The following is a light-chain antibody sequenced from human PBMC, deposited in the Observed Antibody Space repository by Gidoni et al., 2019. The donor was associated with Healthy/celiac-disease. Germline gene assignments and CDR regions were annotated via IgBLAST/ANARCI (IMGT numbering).Light chain of an antibody. V-gene: IGKV3-20*01. CDR3: QQYGSSPYT. Sequence: EIVLTQSPGTLSLSPGERATLSCRASQSVSSSYLAWYQQKPGPAPRLLIYGASSRATGIPDRFSGSESGTDFTLTISRLEPEDFAVYYCQQYGSSPYTFGQGTKLEIK. J-gene: IGKJ2*01. CDR1: QSVSSSY. CDR2: GAS.